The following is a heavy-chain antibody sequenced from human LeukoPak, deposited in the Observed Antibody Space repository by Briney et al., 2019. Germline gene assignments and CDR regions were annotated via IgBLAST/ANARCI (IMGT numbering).Heavy chain of an antibody. J-gene: IGHJ4*02. V-gene: IGHV1-2*02. Sequence: PGASVKVSCTASGYTFTGYYMHWVRQAPGQGLEWMGWINPNSGGTNYAQKFQGRVTMTRDTSISTAYMELSRLRSDDTAVYYCARGAYSSSWYYFDYWGQGTLVTVSS. CDR1: GYTFTGYY. D-gene: IGHD6-13*01. CDR3: ARGAYSSSWYYFDY. CDR2: INPNSGGT.